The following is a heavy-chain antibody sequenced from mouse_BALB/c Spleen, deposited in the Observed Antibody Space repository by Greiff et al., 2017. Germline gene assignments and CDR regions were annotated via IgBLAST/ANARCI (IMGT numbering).Heavy chain of an antibody. CDR3: ARLQGGYAMDY. Sequence: VQLKQSGAELVRPGALVKLSCKASGFNIKDYYMHWVKQRPEQGLEWIGWIDPENGNTIYDPKFQGKASITADTSSNTAYLQLSSLTSEDTAVYYCARLQGGYAMDYWGQGTSVTVSS. J-gene: IGHJ4*01. CDR1: GFNIKDYY. CDR2: IDPENGNT. V-gene: IGHV14-1*02.